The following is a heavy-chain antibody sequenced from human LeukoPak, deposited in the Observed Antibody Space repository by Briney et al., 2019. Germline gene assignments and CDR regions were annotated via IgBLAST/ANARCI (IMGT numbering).Heavy chain of an antibody. CDR3: ARAAPVYCTNGVCYHLDY. CDR1: GGSISSYY. V-gene: IGHV4-59*01. CDR2: IYYSGST. D-gene: IGHD2-8*01. Sequence: SETLSLTCTVPGGSISSYYWSWIRQPPGKGLEWIGYIYYSGSTNYNPSLKSRVTISVDTSKNQFSLKLSSVTAADTAVYYCARAAPVYCTNGVCYHLDYWGQGTLVTVSS. J-gene: IGHJ4*02.